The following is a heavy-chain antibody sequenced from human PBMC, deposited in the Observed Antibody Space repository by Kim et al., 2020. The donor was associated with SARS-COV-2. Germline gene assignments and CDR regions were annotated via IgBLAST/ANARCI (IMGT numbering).Heavy chain of an antibody. CDR3: AKSRYTGVFDY. Sequence: TYYADSVKGRFTISRDNSKNTLYLQMNSLRAEDTAVYYCAKSRYTGVFDYWGQGTLVTVSS. D-gene: IGHD1-20*01. V-gene: IGHV3-23*01. CDR2: T. J-gene: IGHJ4*02.